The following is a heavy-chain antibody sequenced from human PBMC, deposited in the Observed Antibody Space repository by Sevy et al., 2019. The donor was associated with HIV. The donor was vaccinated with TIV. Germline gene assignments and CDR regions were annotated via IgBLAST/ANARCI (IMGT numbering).Heavy chain of an antibody. CDR3: ARDGRYSYGSYYYYGMDV. V-gene: IGHV4-4*07. Sequence: SETLSLTCTVSGGSISSYYWSWIRQPAGKGLEWIGRIYTSGSTNYNPSLKSRVTMSVDTAKNQFSLKLSSVTAADTAVYYCARDGRYSYGSYYYYGMDVWGQGTTVTVSS. J-gene: IGHJ6*02. CDR1: GGSISSYY. CDR2: IYTSGST. D-gene: IGHD5-18*01.